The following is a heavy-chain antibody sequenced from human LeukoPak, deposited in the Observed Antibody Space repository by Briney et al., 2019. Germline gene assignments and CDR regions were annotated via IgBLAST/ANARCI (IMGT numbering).Heavy chain of an antibody. J-gene: IGHJ5*02. Sequence: SETLSLTCTVSGGSISSYYWSWIRQPPGKGLEWIGEINHSGSTNYNPSLKSRVTVSVDTSKNQFSLKLSSVTAADTAVYYCARLRYCGGDCSWGQGTLVTVSS. D-gene: IGHD2-21*02. CDR2: INHSGST. CDR1: GGSISSYY. CDR3: ARLRYCGGDCS. V-gene: IGHV4-34*01.